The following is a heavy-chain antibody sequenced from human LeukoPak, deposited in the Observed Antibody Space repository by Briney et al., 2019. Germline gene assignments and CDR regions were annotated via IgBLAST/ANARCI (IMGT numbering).Heavy chain of an antibody. CDR3: ARADATTVTTGDY. CDR2: IRFDGSNK. CDR1: GFTVSSYG. Sequence: GGSLRLSCAASGFTVSSYGMHWVRQAPGKGLEWVAFIRFDGSNKYYADSVKGRFTITRDNSKNTLYVQMNSLRAEDTAVYYCARADATTVTTGDYWGQGTLVTVSS. V-gene: IGHV3-30*02. J-gene: IGHJ4*02. D-gene: IGHD4-11*01.